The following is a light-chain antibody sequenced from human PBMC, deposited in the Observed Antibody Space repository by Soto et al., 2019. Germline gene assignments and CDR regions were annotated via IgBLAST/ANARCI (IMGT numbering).Light chain of an antibody. CDR3: QQSYSTPPWT. Sequence: DLQMTQSPSTLSASVGDRVTITCRASQSISSWLAWYQQKPGKAPKLLVYAASNLQSGVPSRFSGSGSGTDFTLTISSLQPEDFATYFCQQSYSTPPWTFGQGTKVDI. V-gene: IGKV1-39*01. J-gene: IGKJ1*01. CDR1: QSISSW. CDR2: AAS.